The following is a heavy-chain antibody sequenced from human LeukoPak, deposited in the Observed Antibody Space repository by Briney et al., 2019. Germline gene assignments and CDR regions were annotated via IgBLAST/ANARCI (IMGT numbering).Heavy chain of an antibody. CDR2: FDPEDGET. Sequence: ASVKVSCKVSGYTLTELSMHWVRQAPGKGLEWMGGFDPEDGETIYAQKLQGRVTMTTDTSTSTAYMELRSLRSDDTAVYYCAREVSGTYRDYFDYWGQGTLVTVSS. J-gene: IGHJ4*02. D-gene: IGHD1-26*01. CDR1: GYTLTELS. V-gene: IGHV1-24*01. CDR3: AREVSGTYRDYFDY.